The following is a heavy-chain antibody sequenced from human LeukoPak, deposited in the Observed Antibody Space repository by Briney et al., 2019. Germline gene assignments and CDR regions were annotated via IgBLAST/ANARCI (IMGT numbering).Heavy chain of an antibody. CDR2: ISSNGGST. CDR3: ARAWDTAMVREPADYYYYMDV. CDR1: GFTFSSYA. J-gene: IGHJ6*03. D-gene: IGHD5-18*01. V-gene: IGHV3-64*01. Sequence: GGSLRLSCAASGFTFSSYAMHWVRQAPGKGLEYVSAISSNGGSTYYANSVKGRFTISRDNSKNTLYLQVGSLRAEDMAVYYCARAWDTAMVREPADYYYYMDVWGKGTTVTISS.